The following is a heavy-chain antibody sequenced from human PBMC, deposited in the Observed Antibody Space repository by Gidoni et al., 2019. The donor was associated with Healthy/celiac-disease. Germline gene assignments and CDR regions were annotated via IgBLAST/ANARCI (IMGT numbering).Heavy chain of an antibody. Sequence: EVQLVESGGALVQPGGSLRLSCATSGFTFSSYSMNWVRQAPGKGLEWVSYTIPSSTYYADSGKGRFNVSRDEAKSSLFLQMNSLGVDDTAMYYCARDEHYSFDYWGQGILVTISS. CDR2: TIPSST. J-gene: IGHJ4*02. CDR1: GFTFSSYS. CDR3: ARDEHYSFDY. V-gene: IGHV3-48*01. D-gene: IGHD1-26*01.